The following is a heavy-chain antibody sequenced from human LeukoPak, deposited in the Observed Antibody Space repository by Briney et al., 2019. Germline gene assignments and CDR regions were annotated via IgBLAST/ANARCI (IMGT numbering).Heavy chain of an antibody. D-gene: IGHD2-15*01. CDR3: ARAPYCSGGSCYYFDS. Sequence: GGSLRLSCAASGFTVSSNYMSWVRQAPGKGLEWVSVIYSGGSTYYADSVKGRFTISRDNSKNTRYLQMNSLRAEDTAVYYCARAPYCSGGSCYYFDSWGQGTLVPVSS. V-gene: IGHV3-53*01. J-gene: IGHJ4*02. CDR2: IYSGGST. CDR1: GFTVSSNY.